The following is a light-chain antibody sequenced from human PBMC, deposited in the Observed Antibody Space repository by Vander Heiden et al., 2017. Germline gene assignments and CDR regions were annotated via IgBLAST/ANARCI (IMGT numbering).Light chain of an antibody. V-gene: IGLV2-14*01. CDR2: EVS. J-gene: IGLJ1*01. Sequence: QSALTQPASVSGSPGQSITISCTGTSSDVGGYNYVSWYQHHPGKAPKLMIYEVSNRPSGVSNRFSGSKSGNTASLTISWLQAEDEADYYCSSYTSSSTLKVFGTGTKVTVL. CDR3: SSYTSSSTLKV. CDR1: SSDVGGYNY.